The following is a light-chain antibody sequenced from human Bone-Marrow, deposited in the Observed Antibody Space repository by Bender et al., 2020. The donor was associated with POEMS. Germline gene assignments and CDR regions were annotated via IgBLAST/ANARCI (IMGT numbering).Light chain of an antibody. CDR3: QSADSGATYWV. Sequence: SYELTQPPSVSVSPGQTARITCPGDALPQRYAYWYQKKPGRAPVLVVQKDSARPSGIPERFPGSTSGTTATFTISGVQAEDEADYYCQSADSGATYWVFGGGTKLTVL. CDR2: KDS. V-gene: IGLV3-25*03. J-gene: IGLJ3*02. CDR1: ALPQRY.